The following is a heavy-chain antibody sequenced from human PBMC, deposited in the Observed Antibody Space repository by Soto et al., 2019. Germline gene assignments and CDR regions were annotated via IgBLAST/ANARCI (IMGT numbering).Heavy chain of an antibody. V-gene: IGHV3-21*01. CDR3: ARWDDPGRYYYGMDV. CDR2: ISSSSSYI. D-gene: IGHD1-1*01. Sequence: GGSLRLSCAASGFTFSSYSMNWVRQAPGKGLEWVSSISSSSSYIYYADSVKGRFTISRDNAKNSLYLQMNSLRAEDTAVYYCARWDDPGRYYYGMDVWGQGTTVTVSS. CDR1: GFTFSSYS. J-gene: IGHJ6*02.